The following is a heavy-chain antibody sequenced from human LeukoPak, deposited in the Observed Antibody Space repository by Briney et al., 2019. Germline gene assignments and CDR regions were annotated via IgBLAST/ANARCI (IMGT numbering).Heavy chain of an antibody. CDR2: IYYSGSS. CDR1: GGSISGYH. Sequence: SETLSLTCNVSGGSISGYHWSWIRQPPGKGLEWLGYIYYSGSSNYNPSLKSRVTISIDTSKNQFSLKLSSVTAADTAVYYCARHPSYYDRIDYWGQGTLVTVSS. D-gene: IGHD3-22*01. J-gene: IGHJ4*02. CDR3: ARHPSYYDRIDY. V-gene: IGHV4-59*08.